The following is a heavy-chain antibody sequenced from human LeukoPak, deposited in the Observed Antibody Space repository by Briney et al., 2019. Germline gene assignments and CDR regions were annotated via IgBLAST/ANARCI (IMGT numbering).Heavy chain of an antibody. D-gene: IGHD1-26*01. V-gene: IGHV3-7*01. J-gene: IGHJ4*02. CDR3: ARDGGGSYQFDY. CDR1: GFTFSSYW. CDR2: IRQDGSEK. Sequence: PGGSLRLSCAASGFTFSSYWMSWVRQAPGKGLEWVANIRQDGSEKYYVDSVKGRFTISRDNAKNSLYLQMNSLRAKDTAVYYCARDGGGSYQFDYWGQGTLVTVSS.